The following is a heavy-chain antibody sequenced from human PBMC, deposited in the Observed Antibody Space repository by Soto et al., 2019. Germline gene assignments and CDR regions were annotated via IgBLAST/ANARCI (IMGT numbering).Heavy chain of an antibody. V-gene: IGHV4-31*03. J-gene: IGHJ6*02. CDR2: IYYTGNT. CDR3: ARHNYDGSGYYYYYYGMDV. D-gene: IGHD3-22*01. Sequence: PSGTLSLTCSVSGGSINSGDSYWNWIRQNPGKGLEWIGFIYYTGNTYCNPSLRSRCSISLDTSENQFSLKLSSVTAADTAVYYCARHNYDGSGYYYYYYGMDVWGQGTTVTVSS. CDR1: GGSINSGDSY.